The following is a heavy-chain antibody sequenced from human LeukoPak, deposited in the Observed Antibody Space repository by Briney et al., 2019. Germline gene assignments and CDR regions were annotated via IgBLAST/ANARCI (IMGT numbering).Heavy chain of an antibody. D-gene: IGHD1-7*01. CDR2: IKQDGSEK. CDR3: ARDLEKTGTGY. V-gene: IGHV3-7*01. Sequence: PGGSLRLSCAASGLTFSSYAMSWVRQAPGKGLEWVANIKQDGSEKYYVDSVKGRFTISRDNAKNSLYLQMNSLRAEDTAVYYCARDLEKTGTGYWGQGTLVTVSS. CDR1: GLTFSSYA. J-gene: IGHJ4*02.